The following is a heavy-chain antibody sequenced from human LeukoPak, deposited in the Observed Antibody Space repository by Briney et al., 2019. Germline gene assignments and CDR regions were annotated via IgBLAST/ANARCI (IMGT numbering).Heavy chain of an antibody. V-gene: IGHV1-69*06. CDR2: IIPIFGTT. CDR1: GGTFNNFS. Sequence: ASVTVSCKASGGTFNNFSVSWVRQAPGQGLEWMGTIIPIFGTTNYAQKFQGRVTITADKSSSTAFMDLSSLKFEDTAVYYCAGGGRNYWGPGTLVTVSS. D-gene: IGHD2/OR15-2a*01. CDR3: AGGGRNY. J-gene: IGHJ4*02.